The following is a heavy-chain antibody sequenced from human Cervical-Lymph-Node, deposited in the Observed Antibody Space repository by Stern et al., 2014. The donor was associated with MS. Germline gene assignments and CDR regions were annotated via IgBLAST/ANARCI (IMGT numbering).Heavy chain of an antibody. V-gene: IGHV3-74*01. CDR2: INNDGTST. CDR1: GFTFSGYW. D-gene: IGHD4-17*01. CDR3: ARDPYGDYSSF. Sequence: QLVQSGGGLVQPGGSLRLSCAASGFTFSGYWMHWVRQAPGKGLVWVSRINNDGTSTNYADSVKGRFTVSRDNAKNTLYLQLNSLRAEDTAVYYCARDPYGDYSSFWGQGTLVTVSS. J-gene: IGHJ4*02.